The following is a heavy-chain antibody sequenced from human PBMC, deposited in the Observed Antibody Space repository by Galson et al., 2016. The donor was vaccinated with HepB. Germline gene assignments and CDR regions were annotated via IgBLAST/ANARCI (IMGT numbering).Heavy chain of an antibody. CDR3: ARARGSTTSCYGY. CDR1: GFTFSNYA. V-gene: IGHV3-23*01. CDR2: IGGSGGST. J-gene: IGHJ4*02. D-gene: IGHD2-2*01. Sequence: SLRLSCAASGFTFSNYAMSWVRQAPGKGLEWVSAIGGSGGSTLYADSVKGRFTISRDNSKDTVYLQMDSLRAEDTAIYYCARARGSTTSCYGYWGQGTLVTVSS.